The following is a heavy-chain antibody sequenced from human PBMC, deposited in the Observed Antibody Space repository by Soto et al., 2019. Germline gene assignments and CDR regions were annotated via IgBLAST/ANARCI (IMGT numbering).Heavy chain of an antibody. CDR2: INPNSGGT. CDR1: GYTFTGYY. D-gene: IGHD2-15*01. J-gene: IGHJ4*02. Sequence: ASVTVSCKASGYTFTGYYMHWVRQAPGQGLEWMGWINPNSGGTNYAQKFQGRVTMTRDTSISTAYMELSRLRSDDTAVYYCARVLGYCSGGSCLYYFDYWGQGSLVTVSS. CDR3: ARVLGYCSGGSCLYYFDY. V-gene: IGHV1-2*02.